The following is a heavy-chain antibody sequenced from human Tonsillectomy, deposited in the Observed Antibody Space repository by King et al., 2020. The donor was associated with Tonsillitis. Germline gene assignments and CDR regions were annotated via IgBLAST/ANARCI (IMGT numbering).Heavy chain of an antibody. CDR3: AKHVIAVAGRWFYYGMDV. V-gene: IGHV3-9*01. J-gene: IGHJ6*02. CDR2: ISWNSGSL. Sequence: VQLVESGGGLVQPGRSLRLSCAASGFTFDDYGMHWVRQAPGKGLEWVSGISWNSGSLGYADSVEGRFTISRDNAKNALYLEMNSVRAEDTALYYCAKHVIAVAGRWFYYGMDVWGQGTTVTVSS. CDR1: GFTFDDYG. D-gene: IGHD6-13*01.